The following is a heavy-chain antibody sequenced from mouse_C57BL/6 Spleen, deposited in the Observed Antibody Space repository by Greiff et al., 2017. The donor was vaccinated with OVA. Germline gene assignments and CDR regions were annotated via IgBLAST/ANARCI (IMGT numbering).Heavy chain of an antibody. Sequence: VQLQQSGPGLVKPSQSLSLTCSVTGYSITSGYYWNWNRQLPGNILEWMGYISYDGSNNYNQSLKNRITITRDTSKSQFFLKLNSLTTEDTATYYCASYYDGSSDAMDYWGKGTSVTVSS. D-gene: IGHD1-1*01. CDR1: GYSITSGYY. CDR3: ASYYDGSSDAMDY. J-gene: IGHJ4*01. V-gene: IGHV3-6*01. CDR2: ISYDGSN.